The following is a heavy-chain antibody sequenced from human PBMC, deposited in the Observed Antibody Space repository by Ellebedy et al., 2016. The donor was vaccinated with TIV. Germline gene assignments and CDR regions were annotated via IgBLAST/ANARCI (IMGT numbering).Heavy chain of an antibody. Sequence: MPGGSLRLSCTVPGGSISSYYWGWIRQPPGKGLEWIGSIYYSWSIYYNPSLKSRVTISVDTSKNQFSLKLSSVTAADTAVYYCASGSYYYFDYWGQGTLVTVSS. D-gene: IGHD1-26*01. CDR1: GGSISSYY. CDR3: ASGSYYYFDY. J-gene: IGHJ4*02. CDR2: IYYSWSI. V-gene: IGHV4-39*01.